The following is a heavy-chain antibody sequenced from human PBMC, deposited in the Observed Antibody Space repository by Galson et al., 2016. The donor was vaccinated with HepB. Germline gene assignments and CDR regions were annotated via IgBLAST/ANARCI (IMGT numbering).Heavy chain of an antibody. CDR1: GFTFSTYG. CDR2: ISYDGSNN. V-gene: IGHV3-30*18. CDR3: AKDPHPYSRGWYYFDY. J-gene: IGHJ4*02. D-gene: IGHD6-19*01. Sequence: SLRLSCAASGFTFSTYGMHWVRQAPGKGLEWVAVISYDGSNNYYADSVKGRFTISRDNSKNTLYLQMNSLRTEDTAVYYCAKDPHPYSRGWYYFDYWGQGSLVTVSS.